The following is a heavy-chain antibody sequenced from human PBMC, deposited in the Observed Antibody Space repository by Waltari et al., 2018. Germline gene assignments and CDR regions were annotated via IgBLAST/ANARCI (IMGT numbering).Heavy chain of an antibody. CDR1: GGSFSGYY. D-gene: IGHD7-27*01. CDR3: ARGRTGDLGYFDL. CDR2: INHSGRT. V-gene: IGHV4-34*01. J-gene: IGHJ2*01. Sequence: QVQLQQWGAGLLKPSETLSLTCAVYGGSFSGYYWSWIRQPPGKGLEWIGEINHSGRTNYNPSLKSRGTISIDTSKNQFALKLSSVTAADTAVYYCARGRTGDLGYFDLWGRGTLVTVSS.